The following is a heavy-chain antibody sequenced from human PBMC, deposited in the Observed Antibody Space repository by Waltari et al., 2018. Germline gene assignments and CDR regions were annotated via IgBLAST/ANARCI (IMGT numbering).Heavy chain of an antibody. D-gene: IGHD3-22*01. Sequence: QVQLVESGGGVVQPGRSLRLSCAASGFTFSSYAMHWVRQAPGKGLEWVAVISYDGSNKYYADSVKGRFTISRDNSKNTLYLQMNSLRAEDTAVYYCARDHYYDSSGYLLYWGQGTLVTVSS. V-gene: IGHV3-30*01. CDR2: ISYDGSNK. CDR1: GFTFSSYA. CDR3: ARDHYYDSSGYLLY. J-gene: IGHJ4*02.